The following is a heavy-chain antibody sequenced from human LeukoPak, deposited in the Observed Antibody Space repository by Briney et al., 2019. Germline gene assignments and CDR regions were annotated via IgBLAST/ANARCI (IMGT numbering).Heavy chain of an antibody. CDR1: GGTFSSYA. J-gene: IGHJ2*01. CDR2: IIPILGIA. Sequence: SVKVSCKASGGTFSSYAISWVRQAPGQGLEWTGRIIPILGIANYAQKFQGRVTITADKSTSTAYMELSSLRSEDTAVYYCARDTITMVRGVMGYFDLWGRGTLVTVSS. V-gene: IGHV1-69*04. D-gene: IGHD3-10*01. CDR3: ARDTITMVRGVMGYFDL.